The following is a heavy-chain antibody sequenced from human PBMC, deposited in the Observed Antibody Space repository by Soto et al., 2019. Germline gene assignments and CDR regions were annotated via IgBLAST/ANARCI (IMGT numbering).Heavy chain of an antibody. D-gene: IGHD3-3*01. CDR2: ISAYNGST. V-gene: IGHV1-18*01. J-gene: IGHJ6*02. CDR3: ARFSNSDFWSGYPYYYYYGMDV. Sequence: ASVKVSCKASGYTFTSYGISWVRRAPGQGLEWMGWISAYNGSTNYAQKLQGRVTMTTDTSTSTAYMELRSLRSDDTAVYYCARFSNSDFWSGYPYYYYYGMDVWGQGTTVTVS. CDR1: GYTFTSYG.